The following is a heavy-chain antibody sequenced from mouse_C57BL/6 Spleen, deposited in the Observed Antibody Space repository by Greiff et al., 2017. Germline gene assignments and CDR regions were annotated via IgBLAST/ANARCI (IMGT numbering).Heavy chain of an antibody. CDR1: GFTFSSYA. CDR3: AREGGKNWDGFAY. J-gene: IGHJ3*01. V-gene: IGHV5-4*01. CDR2: ISDGGSYT. D-gene: IGHD4-1*01. Sequence: DVHLVESGGGLVKPGGSLKLSCAASGFTFSSYAMSWVRQTPEKRLEWVATISDGGSYTYYPDNVKGRFTISRDNAKNNLYLQMSHLKSEDTAMYYWAREGGKNWDGFAYWGQGTLVTVSA.